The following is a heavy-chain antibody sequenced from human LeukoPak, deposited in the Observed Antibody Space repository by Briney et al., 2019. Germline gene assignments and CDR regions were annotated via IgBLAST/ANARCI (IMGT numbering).Heavy chain of an antibody. CDR3: AKGIYSSGWSYFDY. CDR2: LSGSGITT. CDR1: GFTFSNSA. J-gene: IGHJ4*01. V-gene: IGHV3-23*01. Sequence: GGPLRLSCAASGFTFSNSAMSWVRQAPGRGLEWVSTLSGSGITTYYADSVKGRFTISRDNSKNTLYLQMNSLRAEDTAVYYCAKGIYSSGWSYFDYWGHGTLVTVSS. D-gene: IGHD6-19*01.